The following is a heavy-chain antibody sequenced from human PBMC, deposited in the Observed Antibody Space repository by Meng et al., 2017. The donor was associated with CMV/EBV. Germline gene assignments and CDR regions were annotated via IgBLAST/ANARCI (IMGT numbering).Heavy chain of an antibody. Sequence: FSDYYMSWIRQAPGKGLEWVSYISSSGSTIYYADSVKGRFTISRDNAKNSLYLQMNSLRAEDTAVYYCARELVVPAANYYYYYGMDVWGQGTTVTVSS. D-gene: IGHD2-2*01. CDR1: FSDYY. CDR3: ARELVVPAANYYYYYGMDV. J-gene: IGHJ6*02. CDR2: ISSSGSTI. V-gene: IGHV3-11*04.